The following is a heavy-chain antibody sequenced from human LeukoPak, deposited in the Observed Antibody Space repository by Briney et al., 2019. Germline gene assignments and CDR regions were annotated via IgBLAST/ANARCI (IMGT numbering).Heavy chain of an antibody. CDR1: GGSISSGNYY. CDR3: ARDKDWNFD. CDR2: IYTSGST. V-gene: IGHV4-61*02. J-gene: IGHJ4*02. Sequence: SQTLSLTCTVSGGSISSGNYYWSWIRQPAGKGLEWIGRIYTSGSTNYNPSLKSRVTISVDTSKNQFSLKLSSVTAADTAVYYCARDKDWNFDWGQGTLVTVSS. D-gene: IGHD1-7*01.